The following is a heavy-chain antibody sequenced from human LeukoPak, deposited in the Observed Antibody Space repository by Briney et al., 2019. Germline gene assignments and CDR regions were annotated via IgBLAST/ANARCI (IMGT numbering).Heavy chain of an antibody. V-gene: IGHV3-30-3*01. J-gene: IGHJ6*02. D-gene: IGHD1-26*01. CDR3: ARLYSGSYLGYYYYGMDV. CDR2: ISYDGSNK. Sequence: GRSLRLSFAASGFTFSSYAMHWVRQAPGKGLEWVAVISYDGSNKYYADSVKGRFTISRDNSKNTLYLQMNSLRAEDTAVYYCARLYSGSYLGYYYYGMDVWGQGTTVTVSS. CDR1: GFTFSSYA.